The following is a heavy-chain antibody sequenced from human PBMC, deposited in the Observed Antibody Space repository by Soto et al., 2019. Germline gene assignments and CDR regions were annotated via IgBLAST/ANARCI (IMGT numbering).Heavy chain of an antibody. J-gene: IGHJ6*03. V-gene: IGHV3-23*01. CDR2: ISGSGGST. CDR1: GFTFSSYA. D-gene: IGHD2-2*01. CDR3: AKCANWALVPAARGYYYYYYMDV. Sequence: HPGGSLRLSCAASGFTFSSYAMSWVRQAPGKGLEWVSAISGSGGSTYYADSVKGRFTISRDNSKNTLYLQMNSLRAEDTAVYYCAKCANWALVPAARGYYYYYYMDVWGKGTTVTVSS.